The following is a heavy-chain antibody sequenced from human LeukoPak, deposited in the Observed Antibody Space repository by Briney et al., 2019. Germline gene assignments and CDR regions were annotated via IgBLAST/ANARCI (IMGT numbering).Heavy chain of an antibody. CDR2: IYHSGST. Sequence: PSGTLSLTCAVSGGSISSGGYSWSWTRQPPGKGLEWIGYIYHSGSTYYNPSLKSRVTISVDRSKNQFSLKLSSVTAADTAVYYCARGRDGSELDYWGQGTLVTVSS. CDR1: GGSISSGGYS. D-gene: IGHD3-10*01. CDR3: ARGRDGSELDY. J-gene: IGHJ4*02. V-gene: IGHV4-30-2*01.